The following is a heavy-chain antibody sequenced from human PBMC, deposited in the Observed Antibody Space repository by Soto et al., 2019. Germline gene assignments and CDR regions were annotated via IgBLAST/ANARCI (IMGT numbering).Heavy chain of an antibody. CDR3: ARLRLAATGGSSFTRALVPTRFDY. D-gene: IGHD6-6*01. Sequence: QVQLQQWGAGLLKPSETLSLTCAVYGGSFSGYYWSWIRQPPGKGLEWIGEINHSGSTKYNPSLKSRVTISVDTSKNQFSLRLSSVTAADTAVYYCARLRLAATGGSSFTRALVPTRFDYWGQGTLVTVSS. J-gene: IGHJ4*02. V-gene: IGHV4-34*01. CDR1: GGSFSGYY. CDR2: INHSGST.